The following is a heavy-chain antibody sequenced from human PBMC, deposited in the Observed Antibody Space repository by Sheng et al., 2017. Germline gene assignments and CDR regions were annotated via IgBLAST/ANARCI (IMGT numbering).Heavy chain of an antibody. Sequence: QVQLVQSGAEVKKPGSSVKVSCKASGGTFSSYAISWVRQAPGQGLEWMGGIIPILGIANYAQKFQGRVTITADKSTSTAYMELSSLRSEDTAVYYCAREGRPGYSYGLSSPGWFDPWGQGTLVTVSS. D-gene: IGHD5-18*01. CDR1: GGTFSSYA. CDR2: IIPILGIA. CDR3: AREGRPGYSYGLSSPGWFDP. V-gene: IGHV1-69*10. J-gene: IGHJ5*02.